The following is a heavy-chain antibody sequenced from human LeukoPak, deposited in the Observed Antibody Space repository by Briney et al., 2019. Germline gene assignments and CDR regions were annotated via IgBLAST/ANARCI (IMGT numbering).Heavy chain of an antibody. CDR2: IIPIFGTA. CDR1: GGTFSSYA. Sequence: SVKVSCKASGGTFSSYAISWVRQAPGQGLEWMGGIIPIFGTANYAQKFQGRVTITADESTSTAYMELSSLRSEDTTVYYCAREQLITFGGVIVPGDYYYGMDVWGQGTTVTVSS. V-gene: IGHV1-69*13. CDR3: AREQLITFGGVIVPGDYYYGMDV. D-gene: IGHD3-16*02. J-gene: IGHJ6*02.